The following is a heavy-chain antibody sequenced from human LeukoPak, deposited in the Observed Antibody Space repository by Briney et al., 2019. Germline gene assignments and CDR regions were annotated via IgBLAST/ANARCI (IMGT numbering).Heavy chain of an antibody. CDR3: ARQHTAWYVDY. J-gene: IGHJ4*02. CDR2: VSASGAST. Sequence: GGSLRLSCAASGFSFSNYGVSWVRQAPGKGLEWVSGVSASGASTYSEDSVKGRFIISRDNSKNTVFLQMNSLRAEDTAVYYCARQHTAWYVDYWGQGILVTVSS. V-gene: IGHV3-23*01. CDR1: GFSFSNYG. D-gene: IGHD1-1*01.